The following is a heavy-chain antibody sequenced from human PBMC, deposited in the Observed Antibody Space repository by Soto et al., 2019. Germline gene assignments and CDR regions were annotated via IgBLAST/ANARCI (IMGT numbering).Heavy chain of an antibody. V-gene: IGHV3-33*06. J-gene: IGHJ6*02. D-gene: IGHD3-3*02. CDR2: IWYDGSNK. Sequence: GGSLRLSCAASGFTFSSYGMHWVRQAPGKGLEWVAVIWYDGSNKYYADSVKGRFTISRENSKNTLYLQMNSLRAEDTAVYYCAKVLGPVDPPDDEPFYYYYGMDVWGQGTTVTVSS. CDR3: AKVLGPVDPPDDEPFYYYYGMDV. CDR1: GFTFSSYG.